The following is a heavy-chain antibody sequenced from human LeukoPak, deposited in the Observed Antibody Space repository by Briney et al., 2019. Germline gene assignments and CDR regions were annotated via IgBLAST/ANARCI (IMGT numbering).Heavy chain of an antibody. CDR1: GYTFTTFY. D-gene: IGHD6-19*01. J-gene: IGHJ4*02. V-gene: IGHV1-2*02. Sequence: ASVKVSCKASGYTFTTFYVHWVRQAPGQGLEWMGWINPDSGGTKYAQKFQGRVTMTRDTSISTAYMELSSLRSDDTAVYYCARGNRSDPAYWGQGTPVTVSS. CDR2: INPDSGGT. CDR3: ARGNRSDPAY.